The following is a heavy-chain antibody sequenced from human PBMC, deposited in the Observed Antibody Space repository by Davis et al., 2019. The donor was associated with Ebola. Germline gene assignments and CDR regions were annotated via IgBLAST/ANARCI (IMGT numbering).Heavy chain of an antibody. CDR2: IIPIFGTA. CDR1: GGTFSSYA. D-gene: IGHD3-22*01. Sequence: SVKVSCKASGGTFSSYAISWVRQAPGQGLEWMGGIIPIFGTANYAQKFQGRVTITADESTSTAYMELSSLRSEDTAVYYCARQFHYESSGYYLAYWGQGTLVTVSS. V-gene: IGHV1-69*13. J-gene: IGHJ4*02. CDR3: ARQFHYESSGYYLAY.